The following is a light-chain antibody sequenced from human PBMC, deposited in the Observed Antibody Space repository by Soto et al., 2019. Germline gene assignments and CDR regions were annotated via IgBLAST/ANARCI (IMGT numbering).Light chain of an antibody. CDR1: QSLANSF. J-gene: IGKJ5*01. CDR3: QQYGTSEII. V-gene: IGKV3-20*01. CDR2: DTS. Sequence: VLTQSPGTLSLSTGERATLSCRASQSLANSFIAWYQQKPGQAPRLLIYDTSSRASGIPDRFSGSGSGTDFTLTISRLETEDFAVFYCQQYGTSEIIFGQGTLLEIK.